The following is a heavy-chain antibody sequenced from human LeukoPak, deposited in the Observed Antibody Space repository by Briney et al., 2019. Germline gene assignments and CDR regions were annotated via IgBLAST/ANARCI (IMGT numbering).Heavy chain of an antibody. J-gene: IGHJ5*02. CDR2: TSSHNGYT. CDR3: ARRRAVAGVNWFDP. D-gene: IGHD6-19*01. Sequence: GASVKVSCKASGYTFISYGISWVRQAPGQGLEWIGWTSSHNGYTKYAQKFQGRVTMTTDTSMSTAYMELGSLRSDDTAVYYCARRRAVAGVNWFDPWGQGTLVTVSS. CDR1: GYTFISYG. V-gene: IGHV1-18*01.